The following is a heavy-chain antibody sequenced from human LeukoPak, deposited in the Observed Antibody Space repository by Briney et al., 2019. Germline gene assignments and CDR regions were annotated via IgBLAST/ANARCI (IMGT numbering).Heavy chain of an antibody. V-gene: IGHV3-23*01. D-gene: IGHD3-10*01. CDR3: AKDSYASGRPLHTFDV. Sequence: GGSLRLSCAASGFTFAIHAMTWVRQAPGKGLEWVSGISGDGASTHYAESAKGQFTISRDNSQNTLFLQMNSLRVEDTAIYYCAKDSYASGRPLHTFDVWGQGTMVTVSS. CDR1: GFTFAIHA. J-gene: IGHJ3*01. CDR2: ISGDGAST.